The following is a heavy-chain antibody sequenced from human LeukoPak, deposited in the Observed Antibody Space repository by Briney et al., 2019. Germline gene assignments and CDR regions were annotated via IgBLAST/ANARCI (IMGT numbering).Heavy chain of an antibody. Sequence: GGSLRLSCAASGFTFSSYGMSWVRQAPGKGLEWVSAISGSGGSTYYADSVKGRFTISRDNSKNSLYLQMNSLRTEDTALYYCAKGTWGSGSYLSIDYWGQGTLVTVSS. CDR3: AKGTWGSGSYLSIDY. D-gene: IGHD3-10*01. J-gene: IGHJ4*02. CDR2: ISGSGGST. V-gene: IGHV3-23*01. CDR1: GFTFSSYG.